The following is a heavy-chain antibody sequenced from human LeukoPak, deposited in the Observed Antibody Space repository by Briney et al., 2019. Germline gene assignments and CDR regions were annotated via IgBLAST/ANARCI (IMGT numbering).Heavy chain of an antibody. J-gene: IGHJ4*02. Sequence: PGRPLRLSCAVSGFTFRNYGMHWVRQAPGKGLEWVALMWYDGSKEYCADSVKGRFTISRDNSKSTLYLQMNSLTAEDTAVYYCVRDRGSTSGRGMDYWGQGTLVTVSS. D-gene: IGHD1-26*01. CDR1: GFTFRNYG. V-gene: IGHV3-33*01. CDR2: MWYDGSKE. CDR3: VRDRGSTSGRGMDY.